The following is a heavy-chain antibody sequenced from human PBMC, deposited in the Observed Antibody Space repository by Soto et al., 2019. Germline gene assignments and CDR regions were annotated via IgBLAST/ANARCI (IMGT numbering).Heavy chain of an antibody. Sequence: SATLSITCAVYGGSFSGYYWSWIRQPPGKGLEWIGEINHSGSTNYNPSLKSRVTISVDTSKNQFSLKLSSVTAADTAVYYCASDNGSYRREYYFDYWGQGTLVTVSS. CDR3: ASDNGSYRREYYFDY. V-gene: IGHV4-34*01. D-gene: IGHD1-26*01. CDR2: INHSGST. CDR1: GGSFSGYY. J-gene: IGHJ4*02.